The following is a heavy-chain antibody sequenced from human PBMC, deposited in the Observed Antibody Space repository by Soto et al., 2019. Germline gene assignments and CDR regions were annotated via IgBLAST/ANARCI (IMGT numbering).Heavy chain of an antibody. CDR3: ARIQLGYEAFEI. J-gene: IGHJ3*02. Sequence: EVQLVESGGGLVKPGGSLRLSCAASGFTFSSYSMNWVRQAPGKGLEWVSSISSSSSYIYYADSVKGRFTISRDNAKNSLYLQMNSLRAEDTAVYYCARIQLGYEAFEIWGQGTMVTVSS. CDR1: GFTFSSYS. CDR2: ISSSSSYI. D-gene: IGHD6-6*01. V-gene: IGHV3-21*01.